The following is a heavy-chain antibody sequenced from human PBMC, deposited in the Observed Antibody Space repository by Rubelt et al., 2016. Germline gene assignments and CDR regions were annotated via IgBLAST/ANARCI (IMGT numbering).Heavy chain of an antibody. D-gene: IGHD2/OR15-2a*01. CDR1: GGSFSGYY. CDR2: VHYDGTT. CDR3: AKLDTTCPDEY. Sequence: QVQLQQWGAGLLKPSETLSLTCAVYGGSFSGYYWSWIRQPPGKGLEWIGNVHYDGTTDYTPSLKSRVTISLDTSKSQFSLKLSSVTAADTAFYYCAKLDTTCPDEYWGQGTLVTVSS. J-gene: IGHJ4*02. V-gene: IGHV4-34*01.